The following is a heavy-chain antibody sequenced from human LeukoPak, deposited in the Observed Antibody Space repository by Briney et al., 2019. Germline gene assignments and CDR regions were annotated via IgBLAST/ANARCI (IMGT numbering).Heavy chain of an antibody. CDR1: GYIFSTYG. CDR2: ISPYNGNT. Sequence: GASVKVSCKCSGYIFSTYGISWVRQPPGQGLEWMGFISPYNGNTKYAQKLQGSVTMTTDTSTSTSYMELRSLRSDDTAMYYCARETYHDILTGTDYWGQGTLVTVSS. V-gene: IGHV1-18*01. D-gene: IGHD3-9*01. J-gene: IGHJ4*02. CDR3: ARETYHDILTGTDY.